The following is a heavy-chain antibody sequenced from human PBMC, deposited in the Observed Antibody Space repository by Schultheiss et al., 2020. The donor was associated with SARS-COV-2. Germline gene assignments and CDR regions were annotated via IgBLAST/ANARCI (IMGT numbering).Heavy chain of an antibody. CDR1: GGTFSSYA. D-gene: IGHD3-10*01. Sequence: ASVKVSCKASGGTFSSYAISWVRQAPGQGLEWMGWMNPNSGNTGYAQKFQGRVTMTRNTSISTAYMELSSLRSEDTAVYYCARDDYGSGSYDYWGQGTLVTVSS. CDR3: ARDDYGSGSYDY. V-gene: IGHV1-8*02. J-gene: IGHJ4*02. CDR2: MNPNSGNT.